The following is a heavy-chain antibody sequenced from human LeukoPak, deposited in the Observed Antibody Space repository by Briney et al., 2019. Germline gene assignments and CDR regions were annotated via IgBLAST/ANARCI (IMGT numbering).Heavy chain of an antibody. V-gene: IGHV1-18*01. D-gene: IGHD3-9*01. CDR2: ISAYNGNT. J-gene: IGHJ4*02. CDR3: ARDWKYYDILTGYYRAGGFDY. Sequence: ASVKVSCKASGYTFTSYGISWVRQAPGQGLEWMGWISAYNGNTNYAQKLQGRVTMTTDTSTSTAYMELRSLRSDDTAVYYCARDWKYYDILTGYYRAGGFDYWGQGTLVTVSS. CDR1: GYTFTSYG.